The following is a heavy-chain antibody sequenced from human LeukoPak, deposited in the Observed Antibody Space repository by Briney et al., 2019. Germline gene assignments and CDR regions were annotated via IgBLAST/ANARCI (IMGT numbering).Heavy chain of an antibody. CDR3: ARSTGSTMFIDY. V-gene: IGHV4-59*01. CDR2: IYYSGNT. Sequence: SETLSHTCTVSGGSISPYYWSWIRQPPGKGLEWLGYIYYSGNTDYNPSLKSRVAISVDTSKNQFSLKLSSATAADTAVYYCARSTGSTMFIDYWGQGTLVTVSS. D-gene: IGHD3-10*02. CDR1: GGSISPYY. J-gene: IGHJ4*02.